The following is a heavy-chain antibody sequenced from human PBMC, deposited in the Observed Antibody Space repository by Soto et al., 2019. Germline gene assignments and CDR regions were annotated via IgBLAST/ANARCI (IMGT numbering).Heavy chain of an antibody. Sequence: ASVKVSCKASGYTFTGYYMHWVRQAPGRGLEWMGWINPNSGGTNYAQKFQGWVTMTRDTSISTAYMELSRLRSDDTAVYYCARGMDTAMVTSYDYYYMDVWGKGTTVTVSS. D-gene: IGHD5-18*01. V-gene: IGHV1-2*04. CDR1: GYTFTGYY. CDR2: INPNSGGT. CDR3: ARGMDTAMVTSYDYYYMDV. J-gene: IGHJ6*03.